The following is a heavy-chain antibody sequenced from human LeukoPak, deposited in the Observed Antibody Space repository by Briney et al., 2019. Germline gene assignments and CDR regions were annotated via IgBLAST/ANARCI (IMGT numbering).Heavy chain of an antibody. CDR2: INTNTGNP. V-gene: IGHV7-4-1*02. CDR3: AKTTIAVAGNFDY. D-gene: IGHD6-19*01. J-gene: IGHJ4*02. CDR1: GYTFTSYA. Sequence: ASVKVSCKSSGYTFTSYAMNWVRQPPGQGLEWMGWINTNTGNPTYAQGFTGRFVFSLDTSVSTAYLQISSLKAEDTAVYYCAKTTIAVAGNFDYWGQGTLVTVSS.